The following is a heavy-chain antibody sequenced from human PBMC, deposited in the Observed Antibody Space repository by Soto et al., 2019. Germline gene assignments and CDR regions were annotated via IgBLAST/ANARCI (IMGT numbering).Heavy chain of an antibody. CDR3: AKRLRYFDWLSPFLAEMIYYYYGMDV. V-gene: IGHV3-23*01. CDR1: GFTFSSYA. Sequence: EVQLLESGGGLVQPGGSLRLSCAASGFTFSSYAMSWVRQAPGKGLEWVSAISGSGGSTYYADSVKGRFTISRDNSKNTLDLQMNSLRAEDTAVYYCAKRLRYFDWLSPFLAEMIYYYYGMDVWGQGTTVTVSS. CDR2: ISGSGGST. J-gene: IGHJ6*02. D-gene: IGHD3-9*01.